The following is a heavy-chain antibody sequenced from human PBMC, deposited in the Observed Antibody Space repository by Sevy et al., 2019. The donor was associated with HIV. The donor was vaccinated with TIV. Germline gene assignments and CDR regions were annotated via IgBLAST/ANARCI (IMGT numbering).Heavy chain of an antibody. V-gene: IGHV3-33*01. D-gene: IGHD4-17*01. CDR1: GFTFSAFG. CDR3: ARDLEFYDYGDYGPAFMPDF. J-gene: IGHJ4*01. CDR2: IWFDGSNT. Sequence: GGSLRLSCAASGFTFSAFGMHWVRQAPGKGLEWVAVIWFDGSNTYYSDSVKGRFTISRDIAKITLHLQMTSLRAEDTAVYYCARDLEFYDYGDYGPAFMPDFWGHGTLVTVSS.